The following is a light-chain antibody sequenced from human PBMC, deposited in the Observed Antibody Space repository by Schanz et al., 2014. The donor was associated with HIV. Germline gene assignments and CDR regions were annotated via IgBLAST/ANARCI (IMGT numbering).Light chain of an antibody. Sequence: QSVLTQPPSASGSPGQSVTISCTGTSADVGGYDYVSWYQQHPGKAPKLMIYDVNKRPSGVPDRFSGSKSGNTASLSVSGLQAEDEADYYCSSYTSSSSVVFGGGTKFTVL. J-gene: IGLJ2*01. CDR3: SSYTSSSSVV. V-gene: IGLV2-8*01. CDR2: DVN. CDR1: SADVGGYDY.